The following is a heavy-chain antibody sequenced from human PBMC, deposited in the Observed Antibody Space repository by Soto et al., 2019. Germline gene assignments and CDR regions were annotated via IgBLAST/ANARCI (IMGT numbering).Heavy chain of an antibody. CDR1: GGSISSGGYS. CDR3: ARVYSNFPYYYGMDV. CDR2: IYHSGST. D-gene: IGHD4-4*01. V-gene: IGHV4-30-2*01. Sequence: SETLSLTCAVSGGSISSGGYSWSWIRQPPGKGLEWIGYIYHSGSTYYNPSLKSRVTISVDRSKNQFSLKLSSVTAADTAVYYCARVYSNFPYYYGMDVWGQGTTVTVSS. J-gene: IGHJ6*02.